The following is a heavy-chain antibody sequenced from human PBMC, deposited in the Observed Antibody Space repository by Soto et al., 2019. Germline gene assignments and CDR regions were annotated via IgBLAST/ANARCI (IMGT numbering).Heavy chain of an antibody. Sequence: SETLSLTCAVYGGSFSGYYWSWIRQPPGKGLEWIGEINHSGSTNYNPSLKSRVTISVDTSKNQFSLKLSSVTAADTAVYYCARLEAAQYYYGMDVWGQGTTVTVSS. CDR3: ARLEAAQYYYGMDV. CDR1: GGSFSGYY. J-gene: IGHJ6*02. V-gene: IGHV4-34*01. D-gene: IGHD2-15*01. CDR2: INHSGST.